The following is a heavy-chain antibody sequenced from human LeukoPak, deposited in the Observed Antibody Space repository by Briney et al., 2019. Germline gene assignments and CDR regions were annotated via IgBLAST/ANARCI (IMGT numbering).Heavy chain of an antibody. D-gene: IGHD6-13*01. J-gene: IGHJ4*02. CDR2: INTDGSST. CDR1: GFTFSSYW. CDR3: AKRVHSSSWYAAFDY. V-gene: IGHV3-74*01. Sequence: QAGGSLRLSCAASGFTFSSYWMYWVRQAPGKGLVWVSRINTDGSSTSYADSVKGRFTISRDNAKNTLYLQMNSLRAEDTAVYHCAKRVHSSSWYAAFDYWGQGTLVTVSS.